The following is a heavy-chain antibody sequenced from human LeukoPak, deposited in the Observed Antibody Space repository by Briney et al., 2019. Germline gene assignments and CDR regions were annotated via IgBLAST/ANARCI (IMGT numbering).Heavy chain of an antibody. J-gene: IGHJ5*02. Sequence: SETLSLTCTVSGGSISGSSYYWGWIRQPPGKGLEWIGSIYYSGSTYYNPSLKSRVTISVDTSKNQFSLKLSSVTAADTAVYYCATYYDSSGYYNWFDPWGQGTLVTVSS. V-gene: IGHV4-39*01. CDR2: IYYSGST. CDR1: GGSISGSSYY. CDR3: ATYYDSSGYYNWFDP. D-gene: IGHD3-22*01.